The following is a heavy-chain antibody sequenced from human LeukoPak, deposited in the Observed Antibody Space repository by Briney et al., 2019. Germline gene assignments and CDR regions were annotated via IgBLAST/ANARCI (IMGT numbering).Heavy chain of an antibody. CDR3: VRERAPFYYDSSGYYYYC. D-gene: IGHD3-22*01. CDR2: IWYDGSNK. CDR1: GFTFSSYG. V-gene: IGHV3-33*01. Sequence: GRSLRLSCAASGFTFSSYGMHWVRQAPGKGLEWVAVIWYDGSNKYYADSVKGRFTISRDNSKNTLYLQMNSLRAEDTAVYYCVRERAPFYYDSSGYYYYCWGQGTLVTVYS. J-gene: IGHJ4*02.